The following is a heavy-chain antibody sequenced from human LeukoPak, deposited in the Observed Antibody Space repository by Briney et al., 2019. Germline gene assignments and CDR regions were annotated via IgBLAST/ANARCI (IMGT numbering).Heavy chain of an antibody. CDR2: INPNSGGT. V-gene: IGHV1-2*02. Sequence: ASVKVSCKASGYTFTGYYMHWVRQAPGQGLEWMGWINPNSGGTNYAQKFQGRVTITADKSTSTAYMELSSLRSEDTAVYYCASSLQWPHYYFDYWGQGTLVTVSS. CDR1: GYTFTGYY. J-gene: IGHJ4*02. CDR3: ASSLQWPHYYFDY. D-gene: IGHD6-19*01.